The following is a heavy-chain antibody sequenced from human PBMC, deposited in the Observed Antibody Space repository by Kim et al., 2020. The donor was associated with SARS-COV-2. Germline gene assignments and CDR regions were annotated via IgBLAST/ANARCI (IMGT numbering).Heavy chain of an antibody. Sequence: GGSLRLSCAASGFTLDFYAMHWVRQAPGRGLEWLAVIWYDGNYKYYADSVKGRFTLSKDISKNTVDLQMNRLRPEDTAVYFCASDGTSFFGDMDLWGQGIQVSVSS. CDR1: GFTLDFYA. J-gene: IGHJ4*02. V-gene: IGHV3-33*01. CDR2: IWYDGNYK. D-gene: IGHD4-17*01. CDR3: ASDGTSFFGDMDL.